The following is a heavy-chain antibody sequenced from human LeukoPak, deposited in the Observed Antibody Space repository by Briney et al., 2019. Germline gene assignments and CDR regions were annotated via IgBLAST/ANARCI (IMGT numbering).Heavy chain of an antibody. Sequence: ASAKVSCKVSGYTLIELSMHWVRDAPEERVWWMGDFDPEDGETIYAQTFQGRVTMTEDTSTDTAYMELSSLRSEDTALYYCATDRIYGDYSSDYWGQGTLVTVSS. CDR3: ATDRIYGDYSSDY. J-gene: IGHJ4*02. CDR1: GYTLIELS. CDR2: FDPEDGET. D-gene: IGHD4-17*01. V-gene: IGHV1-24*01.